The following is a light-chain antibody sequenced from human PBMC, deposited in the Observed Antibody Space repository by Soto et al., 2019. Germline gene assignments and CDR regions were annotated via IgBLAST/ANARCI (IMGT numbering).Light chain of an antibody. J-gene: IGKJ1*01. CDR2: GAS. CDR1: QSVSSY. Sequence: EIVLTQSPGTLSLSPGERATLSCRASQSVSSYLAWYQQKPGQAPRLLIYGASSRATGIPDRFSGSGSGTDFTLTISRLEPEDFAVYYCQQYGRPSRTF. V-gene: IGKV3-20*01. CDR3: QQYGRPSRT.